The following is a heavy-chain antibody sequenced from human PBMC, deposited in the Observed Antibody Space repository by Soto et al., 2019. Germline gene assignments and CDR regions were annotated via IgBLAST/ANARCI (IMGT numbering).Heavy chain of an antibody. J-gene: IGHJ6*02. CDR3: VMVDNYVTPTPQDV. Sequence: QVQLVQSGDEVKKPGASVKVSCKASGYIFVNYGIAWVRQAPGQGLEWMGCISPYTGNTHSATQVQGRLTMTTDTSLSTAYMDLGSLTSDDTAVYYCVMVDNYVTPTPQDVWGQGTTVTVSS. CDR2: ISPYTGNT. V-gene: IGHV1-18*01. CDR1: GYIFVNYG. D-gene: IGHD3-16*01.